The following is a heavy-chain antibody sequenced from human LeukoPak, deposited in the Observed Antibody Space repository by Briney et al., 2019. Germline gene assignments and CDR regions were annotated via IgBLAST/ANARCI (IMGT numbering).Heavy chain of an antibody. CDR3: ARTSQRGVYSTPRNFDP. D-gene: IGHD6-13*01. CDR1: GFAFISSE. CDR2: ISGSGGSK. Sequence: PGGSLRLSCAASGFAFISSEMNWDRQATGKGLEWVSAISGSGGSKYYADSVKGRFTISRDNSKKTLYLQMNSLRAEDTAVYYCARTSQRGVYSTPRNFDPWGQGTLVTVSS. J-gene: IGHJ5*02. V-gene: IGHV3-23*01.